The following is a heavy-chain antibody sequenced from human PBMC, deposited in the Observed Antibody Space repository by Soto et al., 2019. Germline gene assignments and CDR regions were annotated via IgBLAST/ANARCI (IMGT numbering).Heavy chain of an antibody. V-gene: IGHV1-46*01. J-gene: IGHJ6*02. CDR3: ARDTRRGSGSYYIKVDYYYYCMDV. CDR1: GYTFTSYD. CDR2: INPSGGST. Sequence: ASVKVSCKASGYTFTSYDMHWVRQAPGQGLERMGIINPSGGSTSYAQKLQGRVTMTTDTSTSTAYMELSSLRSDDTTVYYCARDTRRGSGSYYIKVDYYYYCMDVWGQGTTVTVSS. D-gene: IGHD3-10*01.